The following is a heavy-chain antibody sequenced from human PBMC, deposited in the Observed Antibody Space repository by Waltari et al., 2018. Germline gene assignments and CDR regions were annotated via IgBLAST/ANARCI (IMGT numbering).Heavy chain of an antibody. CDR2: IYSNGDT. CDR1: GFTVGNNY. CDR3: ATDRSV. V-gene: IGHV3-66*01. J-gene: IGHJ3*01. Sequence: EVQLVESGGGLVQPGGSLVLSCAASGFTVGNNYMSWVRQTPGKGLEGVSLIYSNGDTLYADSVKGRFTISRDSSKNTLYLQMNSLRAEDTAVYYCATDRSVWGQGTVVTVSS.